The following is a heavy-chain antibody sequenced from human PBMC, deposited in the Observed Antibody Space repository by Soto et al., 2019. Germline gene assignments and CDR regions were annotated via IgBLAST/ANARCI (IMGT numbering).Heavy chain of an antibody. Sequence: QVQLVESGGGVVQPGRSLRLSCAASGFTFSSYGMLLVRQAPGKGLEWVAVISYDGSNKYYADSVKGRFTISRYNSKNTLYLQMNSLRAEDTAVYYCAKDLRFLEWLPDYYYGMDVWGQGTTVTVSS. V-gene: IGHV3-30*18. J-gene: IGHJ6*02. CDR2: ISYDGSNK. CDR3: AKDLRFLEWLPDYYYGMDV. CDR1: GFTFSSYG. D-gene: IGHD3-3*01.